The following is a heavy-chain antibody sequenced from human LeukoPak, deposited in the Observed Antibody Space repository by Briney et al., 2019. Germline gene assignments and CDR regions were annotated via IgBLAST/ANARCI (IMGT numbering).Heavy chain of an antibody. J-gene: IGHJ4*02. CDR3: ARDDVVGGGDY. D-gene: IGHD2-15*01. Sequence: GASVKVSCKASGYTFTGYYMHWVRQAPGQGLEWMGIINPSGGSTSSAQKFQGRVTMTRDTSTSTVYMELSSLRSEDTAVYYCARDDVVGGGDYWGQGTLVTVSS. V-gene: IGHV1-46*01. CDR1: GYTFTGYY. CDR2: INPSGGST.